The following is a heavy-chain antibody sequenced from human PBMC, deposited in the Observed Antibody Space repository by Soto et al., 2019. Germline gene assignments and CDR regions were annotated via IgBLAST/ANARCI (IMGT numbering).Heavy chain of an antibody. CDR1: GFTFSSYA. CDR3: AKSKGSITGTEFDY. Sequence: GGSLRLSCAASGFTFSSYAMSWVRQAPGKGLEWVSAISGSGGSTYYADSVKGRFAISRDNSKNTLYLQMNSLRAEDTAVYYCAKSKGSITGTEFDYWGQGTLVTVSS. J-gene: IGHJ4*02. CDR2: ISGSGGST. V-gene: IGHV3-23*01. D-gene: IGHD1-20*01.